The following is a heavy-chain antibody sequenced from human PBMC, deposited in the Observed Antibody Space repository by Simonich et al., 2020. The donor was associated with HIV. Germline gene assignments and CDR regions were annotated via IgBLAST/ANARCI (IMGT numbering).Heavy chain of an antibody. D-gene: IGHD2-2*01. J-gene: IGHJ4*02. CDR2: INHRGNT. CDR1: GGSFSGYY. CDR3: ARGFYQRLYYFDY. Sequence: QVQLQQWGAGLLKPSETLSLTCAVYGGSFSGYYWSWIRQPPGKGLEWFGEINHRGNTNYNPSRKSRVTISVDTSKNQFSLKLSSVTAADTAVYYWARGFYQRLYYFDYWGQGTLVTVSS. V-gene: IGHV4-34*01.